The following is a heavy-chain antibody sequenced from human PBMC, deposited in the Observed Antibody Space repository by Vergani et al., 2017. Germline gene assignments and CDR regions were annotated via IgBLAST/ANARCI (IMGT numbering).Heavy chain of an antibody. D-gene: IGHD6-6*01. J-gene: IGHJ6*03. V-gene: IGHV1-69*01. CDR2: IIPIFGTA. CDR1: GGTFSSYA. CDR3: VRSSSAPYYMDV. Sequence: VQLVESGAEVKKPGSSVKVSCKASGGTFSSYAISWVRQAPGQGLEWMGGIIPIFGTANYAQKFQGRVTITADESTSTAYMELSTLRSEDTAVYYCVRSSSAPYYMDVWGKGTTVTVSS.